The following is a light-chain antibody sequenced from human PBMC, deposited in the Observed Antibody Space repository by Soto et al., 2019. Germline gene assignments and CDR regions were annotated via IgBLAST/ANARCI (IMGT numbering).Light chain of an antibody. J-gene: IGLJ2*01. CDR2: GDN. CDR1: GSSIGTNT. V-gene: IGLV1-44*01. Sequence: QSVLTQPPSASGTPGQRVTISCSGSGSSIGTNTVNWYRQLPGTAPKLLIYGDNQRPSGVPARFSASKSGTSASLAISGLQSEDEADYYCAAWDGSLNNVLFGGGTKLTVL. CDR3: AAWDGSLNNVL.